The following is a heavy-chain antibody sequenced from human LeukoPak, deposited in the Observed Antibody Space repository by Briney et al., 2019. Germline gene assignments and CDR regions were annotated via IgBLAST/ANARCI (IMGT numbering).Heavy chain of an antibody. V-gene: IGHV3-23*01. J-gene: IGHJ4*02. CDR1: VSTLSNYG. CDR2: ISGRGGNK. CDR3: AKRGVVIRVILVGFHKEAYYFDS. D-gene: IGHD3-22*01. Sequence: GGSLRLPCAFSVSTLSNYGMSGVRQARGRGLEWVSGISGRGGNKYYADSVKGRLTISRDNSKNTLYLQMKSLRAEDTAVYFCAKRGVVIRVILVGFHKEAYYFDSWGQGALVTVSS.